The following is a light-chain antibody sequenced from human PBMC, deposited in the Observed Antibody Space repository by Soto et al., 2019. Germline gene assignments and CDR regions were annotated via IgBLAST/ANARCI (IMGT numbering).Light chain of an antibody. J-gene: IGLJ2*01. V-gene: IGLV2-8*01. Sequence: QSALTQPPSASGSPGQSVTISCSGTSSDIGAYNYVSWYQQHPGKAPKLLISEVTKRPSGVPDRFSGSKSGNTASLTVSGLQGDDEADDYCSSYGGNNNYVIFGGGTKVTVL. CDR3: SSYGGNNNYVI. CDR1: SSDIGAYNY. CDR2: EVT.